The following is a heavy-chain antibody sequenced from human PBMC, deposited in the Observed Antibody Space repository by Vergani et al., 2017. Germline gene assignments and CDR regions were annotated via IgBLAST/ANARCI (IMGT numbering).Heavy chain of an antibody. CDR1: GYSFTSYG. Sequence: QVQLVQSGAEVKKPGASVKVSCEASGYSFTSYGISWVRQAPGQGLEWMGWISASKGDTNYAQKFQGRVTMTTDTSTSTAYRELRSVRADDTSVYYCAGEVRSYSSGWDSVYWGQGTLVTVSS. CDR2: ISASKGDT. V-gene: IGHV1-18*01. J-gene: IGHJ4*02. CDR3: AGEVRSYSSGWDSVY. D-gene: IGHD6-19*01.